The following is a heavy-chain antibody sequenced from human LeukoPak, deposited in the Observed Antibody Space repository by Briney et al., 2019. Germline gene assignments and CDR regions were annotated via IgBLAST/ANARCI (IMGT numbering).Heavy chain of an antibody. D-gene: IGHD3-22*01. CDR3: ARDGYYYDSSGYYAFGI. Sequence: SETLSLTCTVSGGSISSYYWSWIRQPPGKGLEWIGYIYSSGSTNYNPSLKSRVTISVDTSKNQFSLKLSSVTAADTAVYYCARDGYYYDSSGYYAFGIWGQGTMVTVSS. CDR2: IYSSGST. CDR1: GGSISSYY. V-gene: IGHV4-59*01. J-gene: IGHJ3*02.